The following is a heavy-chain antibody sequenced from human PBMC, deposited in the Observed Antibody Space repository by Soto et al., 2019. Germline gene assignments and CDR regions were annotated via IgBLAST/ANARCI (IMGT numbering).Heavy chain of an antibody. CDR2: ISSNGGST. Sequence: LRLSCSASGFTFISYAMHWVRQAAVKGLEYVSAISSNGGSTYYADSVKGRFTISRDNSKNTLYLQMSSLRAEDTAVYYCVNPPASYDSRGYYPSTKNYFDYWGQGPRVTV. CDR1: GFTFISYA. CDR3: VNPPASYDSRGYYPSTKNYFDY. D-gene: IGHD3-22*01. V-gene: IGHV3-64D*06. J-gene: IGHJ4*02.